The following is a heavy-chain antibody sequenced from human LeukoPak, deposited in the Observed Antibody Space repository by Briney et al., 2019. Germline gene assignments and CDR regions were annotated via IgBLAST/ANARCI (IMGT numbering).Heavy chain of an antibody. Sequence: KSSETLSLTCAVYGGPFSGYYWSWIRQPPGKGLEWIGEINHSGSTNYNPSLKSRVTISVDTSKNQFSLKLSSVTAADTAVYYCARLSGYSSSWYGTNFDLWGRGTLVTVSS. CDR1: GGPFSGYY. CDR3: ARLSGYSSSWYGTNFDL. CDR2: INHSGST. J-gene: IGHJ2*01. D-gene: IGHD6-13*01. V-gene: IGHV4-34*01.